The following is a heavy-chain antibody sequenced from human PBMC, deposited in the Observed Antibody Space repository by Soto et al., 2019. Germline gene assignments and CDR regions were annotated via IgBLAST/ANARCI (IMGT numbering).Heavy chain of an antibody. CDR2: ISWNSGNI. Sequence: EVQLEESGGALVQPGRSLRLSCAASGFTFDDYAMYWVRQVLGKGLEWVSSISWNSGNIGYVDSVKGRFTTSRDNAENSLYLQMNNLRPEDTALYYCVRSKGGYSYGTPFDYWGQGTLVTVSS. CDR1: GFTFDDYA. V-gene: IGHV3-9*01. CDR3: VRSKGGYSYGTPFDY. J-gene: IGHJ4*02. D-gene: IGHD5-18*01.